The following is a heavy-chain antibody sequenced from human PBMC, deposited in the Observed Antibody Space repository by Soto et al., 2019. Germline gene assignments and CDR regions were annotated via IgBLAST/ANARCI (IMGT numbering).Heavy chain of an antibody. CDR3: ARTEAGAFQI. CDR2: IHHIGTT. D-gene: IGHD3-10*01. CDR1: GGSLTTFNW. J-gene: IGHJ3*02. V-gene: IGHV4-4*02. Sequence: QVQLQESGPGLVKPSGILSLTCAVSGGSLTTFNWWSWVRQPPGKGLEWIGEIHHIGTTNFNPPLDSRVTISLDKSSNHFSLTLISVTAAASAVYYCARTEAGAFQIWGQGKMITVSS.